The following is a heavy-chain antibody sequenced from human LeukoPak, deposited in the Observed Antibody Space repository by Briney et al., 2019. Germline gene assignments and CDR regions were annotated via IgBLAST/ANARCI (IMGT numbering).Heavy chain of an antibody. CDR1: GYTFTGYY. V-gene: IGHV1-2*02. CDR3: ARVGCSGGSCYLYYFDY. J-gene: IGHJ4*02. Sequence: ASVKVSCKASGYTFTGYYMHWVRQAPGQGLEWMGWINPNSGGTNYAQKFQGRVTMTRDTSISTAHMELSRLRSDDTAVYYCARVGCSGGSCYLYYFDYWGQGTLVTVSS. CDR2: INPNSGGT. D-gene: IGHD2-15*01.